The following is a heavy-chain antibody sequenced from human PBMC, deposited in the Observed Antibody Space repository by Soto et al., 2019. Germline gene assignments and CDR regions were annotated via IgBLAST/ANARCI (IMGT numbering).Heavy chain of an antibody. V-gene: IGHV3-7*01. CDR3: ATYHDDEWESYRHRY. J-gene: IGHJ4*02. CDR1: GLAFRSFL. Sequence: VQLVESGGGLVRPGGSLRLSCAASGLAFRSFLMSWVRQAPGGGLEWVANINQDGRDTYYSESVRDRFTISRDNAANSLFLQMNSLGAEDTAVYYCATYHDDEWESYRHRYWGQGTLVTVSS. CDR2: INQDGRDT. D-gene: IGHD3-16*02.